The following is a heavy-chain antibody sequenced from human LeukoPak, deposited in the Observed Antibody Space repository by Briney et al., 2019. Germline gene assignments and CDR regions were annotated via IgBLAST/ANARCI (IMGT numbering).Heavy chain of an antibody. CDR3: AKASMIVVLKGADI. D-gene: IGHD3-22*01. CDR2: ISGSGGST. CDR1: GFTFNSYA. V-gene: IGHV3-23*01. Sequence: PGGSLRLSCAASGFTFNSYAVSWVRQAPGKGLEWVSGISGSGGSTYYADSVKGRFTVSRDNSKNTLYMQMNSLRVEDTAVYYCAKASMIVVLKGADIWGQGTMVTVSS. J-gene: IGHJ3*02.